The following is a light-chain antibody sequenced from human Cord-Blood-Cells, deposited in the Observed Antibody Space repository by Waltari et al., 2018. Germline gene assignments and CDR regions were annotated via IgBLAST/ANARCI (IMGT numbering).Light chain of an antibody. CDR3: QQYYSNPLT. CDR1: QGISSY. CDR2: AAS. Sequence: TKWTRSPSYLSAFVENRVPITCRASQGISSYLHWYQQKPGKAPKLLIYAASSLQSGVPSRFSGSGSGTDFTLTISSLQPEDFATYYCQQYYSNPLTFGGGTKVEIK. V-gene: IGKV1-39*01. J-gene: IGKJ4*01.